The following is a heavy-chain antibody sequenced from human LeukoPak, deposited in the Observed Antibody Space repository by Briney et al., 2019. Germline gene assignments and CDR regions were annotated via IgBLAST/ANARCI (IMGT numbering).Heavy chain of an antibody. J-gene: IGHJ4*02. CDR3: ARYPWFGELE. Sequence: SETLSLTCAVYGGSFSGYYWSWIRQPPGKGLEWIGEINHSGSTNYNPSLKSRVTISVDTSKNQFSLKLSSVTAADTAVYYCARYPWFGELEWGQGTLVTVSS. V-gene: IGHV4-34*01. D-gene: IGHD3-10*01. CDR1: GGSFSGYY. CDR2: INHSGST.